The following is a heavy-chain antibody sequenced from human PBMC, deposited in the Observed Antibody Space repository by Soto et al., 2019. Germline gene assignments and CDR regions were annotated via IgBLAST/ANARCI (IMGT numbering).Heavy chain of an antibody. CDR1: GFTFGSYG. Sequence: CAASGFTFGSYGMHWVRQAPGKGLEWVAVISYDGSNKYYADSVKGRFTISSDDSKNTLCLQMKSLRAEDTAVYHCAKDIYSGSYDTFDXWGQGTLVTSPX. D-gene: IGHD1-26*01. J-gene: IGHJ4*02. CDR2: ISYDGSNK. CDR3: AKDIYSGSYDTFDX. V-gene: IGHV3-30*18.